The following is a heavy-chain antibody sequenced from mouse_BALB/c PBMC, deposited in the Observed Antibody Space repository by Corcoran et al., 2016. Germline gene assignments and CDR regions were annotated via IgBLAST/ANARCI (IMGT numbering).Heavy chain of an antibody. Sequence: EIQLQQSGPELVKPGASVKMSCKASGYTFTSYVMHWVKQKPGQGLEWIGYIYPYNDGTKYNEKFKGKATLTSDKSASTAYMELSSLTSEDSAVYYCVREVPGGYPFDYWGQGTTLTVSS. CDR1: GYTFTSYV. CDR3: VREVPGGYPFDY. CDR2: IYPYNDGT. V-gene: IGHV1S136*01. J-gene: IGHJ2*01. D-gene: IGHD2-2*01.